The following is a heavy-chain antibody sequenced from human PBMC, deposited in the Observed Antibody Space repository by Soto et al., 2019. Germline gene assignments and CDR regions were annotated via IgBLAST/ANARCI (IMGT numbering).Heavy chain of an antibody. CDR3: AKGARLSIAVAGMCDY. CDR1: GFTFSSYG. CDR2: ISNDGSNK. D-gene: IGHD6-19*01. V-gene: IGHV3-30*18. J-gene: IGHJ4*02. Sequence: QVQLVESGGGVVQPGRSLRLSCAASGFTFSSYGMHWVRQAPGKGLEWVAVISNDGSNKYYADSVKGRFTISRDNSKNTLYLQMNSLRAEDTAVYYCAKGARLSIAVAGMCDYWGQGTLVTDSS.